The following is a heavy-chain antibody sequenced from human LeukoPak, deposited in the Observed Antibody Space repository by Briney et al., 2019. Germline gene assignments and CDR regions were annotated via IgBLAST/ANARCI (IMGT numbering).Heavy chain of an antibody. Sequence: PSETLSLTCTVSGGSISSYYWSWIRQPPGKGLEWLAYIYYSGTTYYNPSLKSPVTISVDTSDNQFSLKLSSVTAADTAVYYCARATIFGYMDVWGRGTTVTVSS. CDR3: ARATIFGYMDV. V-gene: IGHV4-30-4*08. CDR1: GGSISSYY. CDR2: IYYSGTT. J-gene: IGHJ6*03. D-gene: IGHD3-9*01.